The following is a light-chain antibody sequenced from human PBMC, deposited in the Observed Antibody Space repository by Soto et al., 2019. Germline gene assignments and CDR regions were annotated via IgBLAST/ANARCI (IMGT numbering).Light chain of an antibody. CDR1: QSISSW. J-gene: IGKJ5*01. Sequence: DIQMTQSPSTLSASVGDSVTITCRASQSISSWLAWYQQKPGKATKLLIYDASSLESGVPSRFSGSGSGTDFTLTISSLQPEDFATYYCQQSYSTPITFGQGTRLEIK. CDR3: QQSYSTPIT. V-gene: IGKV1-5*01. CDR2: DAS.